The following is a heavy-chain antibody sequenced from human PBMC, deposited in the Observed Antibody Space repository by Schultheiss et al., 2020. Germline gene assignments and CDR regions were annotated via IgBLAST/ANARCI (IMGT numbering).Heavy chain of an antibody. Sequence: GGSLRLSCAASGFTFSSYAMHWVRQAPGKGLEWVAVISYDGSNKYYADYVKGRFTISRDNSKNTLYLQMNSLRAEDTAVYYCAREAVRWYVNYFDYWGQGTLVTVSS. CDR2: ISYDGSNK. CDR1: GFTFSSYA. CDR3: AREAVRWYVNYFDY. V-gene: IGHV3-30-3*01. J-gene: IGHJ4*02. D-gene: IGHD6-13*01.